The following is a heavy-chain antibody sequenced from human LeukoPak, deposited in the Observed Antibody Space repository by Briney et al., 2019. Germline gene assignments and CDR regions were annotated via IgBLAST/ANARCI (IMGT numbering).Heavy chain of an antibody. CDR2: ISYDGSNK. V-gene: IGHV3-30-3*01. CDR3: ARGGKWELLRWSDP. J-gene: IGHJ5*02. CDR1: GSTFSSYA. D-gene: IGHD1-26*01. Sequence: PGGSLRLSCAASGSTFSSYAMHWVRQAPGKGLEWVAVISYDGSNKYYADSVKGRFTISRDNSKNTLYLQMNSLRAEDTAVYYCARGGKWELLRWSDPWGQGTLVTVSS.